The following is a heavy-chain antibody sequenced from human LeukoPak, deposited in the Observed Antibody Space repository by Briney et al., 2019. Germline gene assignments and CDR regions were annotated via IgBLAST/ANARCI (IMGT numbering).Heavy chain of an antibody. CDR1: GLTFSTYA. J-gene: IGHJ4*02. D-gene: IGHD1-14*01. V-gene: IGHV3-23*03. Sequence: GGSLRLSCAASGLTFSTYAMNWVRHAPGKGLEWVSVLYSDGNTKYSDSVQGRFTISRDNSKNTLHLEMNSLSPDDTAVYYCARGVEPLAANTLAYWGQGTLVTVSS. CDR3: ARGVEPLAANTLAY. CDR2: LYSDGNT.